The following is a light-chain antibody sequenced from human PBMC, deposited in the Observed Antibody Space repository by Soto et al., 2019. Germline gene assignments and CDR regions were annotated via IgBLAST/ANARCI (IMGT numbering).Light chain of an antibody. CDR3: QQYYSYPYT. CDR1: QGISSY. V-gene: IGKV1-8*01. Sequence: AIRMTQSPSSLSSSTGDRVTITCRASQGISSYLAWYQQKPGKAPKLLIYAASTVQSVVPSRFSGSGSATYFTLTISCLQSEDFANYYCQQYYSYPYTFGQGTKLEIK. J-gene: IGKJ2*01. CDR2: AAS.